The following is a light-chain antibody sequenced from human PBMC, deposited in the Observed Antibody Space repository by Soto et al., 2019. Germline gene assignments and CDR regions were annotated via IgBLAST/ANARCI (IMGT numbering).Light chain of an antibody. J-gene: IGLJ2*01. V-gene: IGLV2-23*01. Sequence: QSVLTQPASVSGSPGQSITISCTGTSSDVGSYNLVSWYQQHPGKAPKLMIYEGSKRPSGVSNRFSCSKSGNTASLTISGLQAEDEDDYYCCSYAGSVVFGGGTKLTVL. CDR3: CSYAGSVV. CDR1: SSDVGSYNL. CDR2: EGS.